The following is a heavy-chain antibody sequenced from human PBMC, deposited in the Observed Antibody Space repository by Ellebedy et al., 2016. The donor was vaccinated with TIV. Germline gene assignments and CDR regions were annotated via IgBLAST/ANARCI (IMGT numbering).Heavy chain of an antibody. CDR3: AREVGGGQGDMDV. CDR2: ISASGDST. CDR1: GFTFSNYA. V-gene: IGHV3-23*01. J-gene: IGHJ6*02. D-gene: IGHD1-26*01. Sequence: PGGSLRLSCAASGFTFSNYAMNWVRQAPGKGLEWVSLISASGDSTYYADSVKGRFTLSRDSSENPVYLHMNSLRADDTAVYYGAREVGGGQGDMDVWGQGTTVTVSS.